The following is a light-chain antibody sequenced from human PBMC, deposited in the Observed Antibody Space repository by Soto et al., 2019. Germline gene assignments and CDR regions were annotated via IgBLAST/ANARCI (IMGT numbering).Light chain of an antibody. V-gene: IGKV1-9*01. J-gene: IGKJ3*01. CDR2: AAS. Sequence: DIQMTQSPSSLSASVGDRVTITCRASQGISSYLAWYQQKPGEAPKLLIYAASTLQSGVPSRFSGSGPGTDFTLTISSLQPEDFATYYCQQLNSYVFTFGPGTKVDIK. CDR1: QGISSY. CDR3: QQLNSYVFT.